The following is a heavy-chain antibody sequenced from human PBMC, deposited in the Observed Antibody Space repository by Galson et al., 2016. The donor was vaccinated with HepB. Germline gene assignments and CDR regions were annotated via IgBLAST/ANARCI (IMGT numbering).Heavy chain of an antibody. J-gene: IGHJ6*02. Sequence: SVKVSCKASGYTFSIFSISWVRQAPGQGLEWMGWINGDNGHTNYAQKVQGRVTMTTDTSTNTVYMDLRSLRSDDTAVYYCARHSTTQTDIKRGSRTYYYNGLDVWGQGTTVTVSS. CDR3: ARHSTTQTDIKRGSRTYYYNGLDV. V-gene: IGHV1-18*01. D-gene: IGHD1-26*01. CDR2: INGDNGHT. CDR1: GYTFSIFS.